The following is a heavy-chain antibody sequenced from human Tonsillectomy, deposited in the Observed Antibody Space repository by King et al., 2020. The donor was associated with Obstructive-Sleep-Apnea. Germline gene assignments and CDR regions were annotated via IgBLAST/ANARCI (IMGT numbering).Heavy chain of an antibody. CDR2: IKQDGREN. D-gene: IGHD6-19*01. V-gene: IGHV3-7*03. CDR3: ARGSGSGSFDY. Sequence: VQLVESGGGLVQPGGSLRLSCAAAGFTFSSYWMTWVRQAPGKGLEWVANIKQDGRENYYVDSVKGRFTISRDNAKNSLYLQMNSLRVEDTAVYYCARGSGSGSFDYWGQGALVTVSS. J-gene: IGHJ4*02. CDR1: GFTFSSYW.